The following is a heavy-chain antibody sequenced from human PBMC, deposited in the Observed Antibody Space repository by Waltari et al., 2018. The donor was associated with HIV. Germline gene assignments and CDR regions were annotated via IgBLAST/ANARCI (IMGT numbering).Heavy chain of an antibody. Sequence: QVHLLQSGPEVKRPGASVRVSCKTSGYPFTGYGITWVRQAPGHGLEWMGWISTYNGNRKYEQGHHNRLIMKMDTPTGTVYRDLRSRGSEDTAIYFCARGDRAYDVWGQGTLVTVPS. V-gene: IGHV1-18*01. CDR2: ISTYNGNR. J-gene: IGHJ3*01. D-gene: IGHD1-26*01. CDR3: ARGDRAYDV. CDR1: GYPFTGYG.